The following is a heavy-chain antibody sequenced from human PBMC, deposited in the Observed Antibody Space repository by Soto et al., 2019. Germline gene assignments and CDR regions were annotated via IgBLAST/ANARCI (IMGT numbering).Heavy chain of an antibody. CDR3: AREYCTTTSCYGPDY. J-gene: IGHJ4*02. V-gene: IGHV1-18*01. CDR1: GYTFTRYD. CDR2: INPDSGNT. Sequence: ASVKVSCKASGYTFTRYDFNWVRQATGQGLEWMGWINPDSGNTYYAQRFQDRLIATTDTSTTTAYMEVGSLRADDTAVYYCAREYCTTTSCYGPDYWGQGTLVTVSS. D-gene: IGHD2-2*01.